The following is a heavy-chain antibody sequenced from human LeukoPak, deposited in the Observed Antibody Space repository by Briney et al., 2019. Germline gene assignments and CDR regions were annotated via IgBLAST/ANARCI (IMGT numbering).Heavy chain of an antibody. Sequence: SETLSLTCTVSGYSISSGYYWGWIRQPPGKGLEWIGSIYHSGSTYYNPSLKSRVTISVDTSKNQFSLKLSSVTAADTAVYYCARGPPYYDFWSGYYRPYYYYYMDVWGKGTTVTVSS. CDR3: ARGPPYYDFWSGYYRPYYYYYMDV. CDR1: GYSISSGYY. V-gene: IGHV4-38-2*02. J-gene: IGHJ6*03. CDR2: IYHSGST. D-gene: IGHD3-3*01.